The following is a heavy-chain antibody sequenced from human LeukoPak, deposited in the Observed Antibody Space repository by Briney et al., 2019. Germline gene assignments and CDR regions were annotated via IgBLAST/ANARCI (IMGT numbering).Heavy chain of an antibody. D-gene: IGHD6-6*01. CDR3: ARGDEYSSSSWYFDY. Sequence: GASVKVSCKASVYTFTGYYMHWVRQAPGQGLEWMGWINPNSGGTNYAQKFQGRVTMTRDTSISTAYMELSRLRSDDTAVYYCARGDEYSSSSWYFDYWGQGTLVTVSS. V-gene: IGHV1-2*02. J-gene: IGHJ4*02. CDR2: INPNSGGT. CDR1: VYTFTGYY.